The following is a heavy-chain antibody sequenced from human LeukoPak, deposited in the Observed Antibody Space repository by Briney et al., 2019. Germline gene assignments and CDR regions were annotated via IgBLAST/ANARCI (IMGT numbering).Heavy chain of an antibody. V-gene: IGHV3-21*01. CDR1: GFTFSSYS. Sequence: GGSLRLSCAASGFTFSSYSMNWVRQAPGKGLEWVSSISSSSSYIYYSDSVKGRFTISRDNAKNSLYLQMNSLRAEDTAVYYCAELGITVIGGVWGKGTTVTISS. D-gene: IGHD3-10*02. J-gene: IGHJ6*04. CDR2: ISSSSSYI. CDR3: AELGITVIGGV.